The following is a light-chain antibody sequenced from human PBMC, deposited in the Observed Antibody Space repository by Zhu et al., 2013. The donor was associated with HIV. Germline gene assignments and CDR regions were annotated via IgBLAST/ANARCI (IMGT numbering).Light chain of an antibody. CDR3: SSYTSSRLGV. V-gene: IGLV2-14*02. J-gene: IGLJ2*01. CDR1: SSDIGSYNL. Sequence: QSALTQPASVSGSPGQSITISCTGTSSDIGSYNLVSWYQQHPGKAPKLVIYEVSERPSGVSNRFSGSKSGNTASLTISGLQAEDEADYYCSSYTSSRLGVFGGGTKVIVL. CDR2: EVS.